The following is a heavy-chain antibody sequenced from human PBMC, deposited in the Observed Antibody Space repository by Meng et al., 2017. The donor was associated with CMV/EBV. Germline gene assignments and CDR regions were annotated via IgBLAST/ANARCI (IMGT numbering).Heavy chain of an antibody. V-gene: IGHV1-69*05. CDR3: ARSLIVATTAFDY. CDR1: GGTFSSYA. CDR2: IIPIFGTA. D-gene: IGHD5-12*01. J-gene: IGHJ4*02. Sequence: SVKVSCKASGGTFSSYAISWVRQAPGQGLEWMGGIIPIFGTANYAQKFQGRVTITTDESTSTAYMGLSSLRSEDTAVYYCARSLIVATTAFDYWGQGTLVTVSS.